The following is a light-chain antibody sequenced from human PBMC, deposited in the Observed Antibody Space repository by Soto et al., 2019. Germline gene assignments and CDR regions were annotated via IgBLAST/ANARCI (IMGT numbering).Light chain of an antibody. CDR1: SSDVGRYNY. Sequence: QSALTQPPSASGSPGQSVTISCTGTSSDVGRYNYFSWYQQEPGKAPKLIIYEVSKRPSGVPDRFSGSKSGNTASLTVSGLQAEDEADYYCSSYTGSNNLVIFGGGTKLTVL. CDR3: SSYTGSNNLVI. V-gene: IGLV2-8*01. J-gene: IGLJ2*01. CDR2: EVS.